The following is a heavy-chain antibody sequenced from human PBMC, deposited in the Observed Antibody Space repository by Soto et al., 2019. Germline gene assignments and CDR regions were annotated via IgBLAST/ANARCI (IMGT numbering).Heavy chain of an antibody. CDR1: GFTFSSYD. CDR3: ARESSGSGIDY. Sequence: GGSLRLSCSASGFTFSSYDMHWVRQGPGKGLEWVSAIGTAGDTNYADSVKGRFTISRDNAKNSLYLQMNSLRAEDTAVYYCARESSGSGIDYWGQGTLVTVSS. D-gene: IGHD3-10*01. V-gene: IGHV3-13*04. J-gene: IGHJ4*02. CDR2: IGTAGDT.